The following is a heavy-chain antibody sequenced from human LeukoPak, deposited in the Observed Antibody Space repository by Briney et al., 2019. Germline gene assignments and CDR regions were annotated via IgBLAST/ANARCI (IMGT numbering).Heavy chain of an antibody. V-gene: IGHV3-30*03. J-gene: IGHJ4*02. CDR1: GFTFSSYG. D-gene: IGHD1-14*01. Sequence: GGSLRLSCAASGFTFSSYGMHWVRQAPGKGLEWVAVISYDGSNKYYADSVKGRFTISRDNAKNSLYLQMNSLRAEDTAVYYCARGLRTLTPDYWGQGTLVTVSS. CDR3: ARGLRTLTPDY. CDR2: ISYDGSNK.